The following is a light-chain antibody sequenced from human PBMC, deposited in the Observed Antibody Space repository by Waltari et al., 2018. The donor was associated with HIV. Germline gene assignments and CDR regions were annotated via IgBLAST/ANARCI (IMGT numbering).Light chain of an antibody. J-gene: IGKJ1*01. CDR1: QTIRTN. V-gene: IGKV1-39*01. Sequence: DIQMTQSPSSVSASVGDRVTITCRTSQTIRTNLNWYQHKPGKAPKLLIYAASSLQSGVPSRVSGGGSGTDFTLTITSLQPEDFTTYYCQHSRTFGQGTKVE. CDR3: QHSRT. CDR2: AAS.